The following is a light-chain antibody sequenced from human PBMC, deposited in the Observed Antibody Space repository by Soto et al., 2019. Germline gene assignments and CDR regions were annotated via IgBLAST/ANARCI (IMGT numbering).Light chain of an antibody. CDR2: DAS. CDR1: QSVSSS. Sequence: EIVLTQSPATLSLSPGERATLSCRASQSVSSSLAWYQQKPGQAPRLLIYDASNMATGIPARFSGSGSGTDFTLTISSLEPEDFAVYYCQQRSNWPPAFGQGTKLEIK. J-gene: IGKJ2*01. V-gene: IGKV3-11*01. CDR3: QQRSNWPPA.